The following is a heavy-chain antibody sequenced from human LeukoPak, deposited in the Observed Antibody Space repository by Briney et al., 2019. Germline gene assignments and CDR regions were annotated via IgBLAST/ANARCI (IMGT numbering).Heavy chain of an antibody. CDR3: ARERVGEIRHYYDSSGYPPDY. CDR1: GGSISSSSYY. Sequence: SETLSLTCTVSGGSISSSSYYWGWIRQPPGKGLEWIGSIYYSGSTYYNPSLKSRVTISVDTSKNQFSLKLSSVTAADTAVYYCARERVGEIRHYYDSSGYPPDYWGQGTLVTVSS. D-gene: IGHD3-22*01. CDR2: IYYSGST. V-gene: IGHV4-39*07. J-gene: IGHJ4*02.